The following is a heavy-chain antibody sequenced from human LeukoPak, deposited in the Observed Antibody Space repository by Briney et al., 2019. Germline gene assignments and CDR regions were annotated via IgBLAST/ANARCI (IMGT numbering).Heavy chain of an antibody. CDR1: GFTFSAYT. V-gene: IGHV3-64*01. Sequence: GGSLRLSCAASGFTFSAYTMQWVRQAPGKGLEYVSAISNNGGSTYYANSVKGRFTISRDNAKNSLYLQMNSLRAEDTAVYYCARGPGDGNAFDIWGQGTMVTVSS. J-gene: IGHJ3*02. CDR2: ISNNGGST. CDR3: ARGPGDGNAFDI. D-gene: IGHD4-17*01.